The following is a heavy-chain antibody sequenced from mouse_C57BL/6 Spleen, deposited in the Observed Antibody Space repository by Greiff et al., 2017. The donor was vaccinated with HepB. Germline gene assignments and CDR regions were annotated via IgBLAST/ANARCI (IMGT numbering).Heavy chain of an antibody. D-gene: IGHD2-12*01. CDR2: INPSTGGT. J-gene: IGHJ1*03. CDR1: GYSFTGYY. CDR3: ARSGGDSHWYFDV. Sequence: VQLKESGPELVKPGASVKISCKASGYSFTGYYMNWVKQSPEKSLEWIGEINPSTGGTTYNQKFKAKATLTVDKSSSTAYMQLKSLTSEDSAVYYCARSGGDSHWYFDVWGTGTTVTVSS. V-gene: IGHV1-42*01.